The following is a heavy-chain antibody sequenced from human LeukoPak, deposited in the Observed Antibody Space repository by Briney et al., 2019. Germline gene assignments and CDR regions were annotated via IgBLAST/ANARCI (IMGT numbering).Heavy chain of an antibody. J-gene: IGHJ4*02. D-gene: IGHD5-24*01. CDR1: GDSMNGHF. CDR3: ACYNFVGRTFDC. CDR2: VHYSLPS. Sequence: PSETLSLTCSVSGDSMNGHFWSWIRQSPGKGLEWIGNVHYSLPSNFSPSLKSRVTISMDTSRSQFSLKLGTVTAADTAVYYCACYNFVGRTFDCWGQGTLVTVSS. V-gene: IGHV4-59*11.